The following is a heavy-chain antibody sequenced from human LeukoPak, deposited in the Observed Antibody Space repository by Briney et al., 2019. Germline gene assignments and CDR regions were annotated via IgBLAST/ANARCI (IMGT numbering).Heavy chain of an antibody. V-gene: IGHV1-2*02. J-gene: IGHJ4*02. CDR2: INPNSGGT. Sequence: AAVKVSCKASGYTFTGYYMHWVRQAPGQGLEWMGWINPNSGGTNYAQKFQSRVTMTRDTSISTAYMELSRLRSDDTAVYYCARTGGYCSSTSCSPFDYWGQGTLVTVSS. D-gene: IGHD2-2*01. CDR3: ARTGGYCSSTSCSPFDY. CDR1: GYTFTGYY.